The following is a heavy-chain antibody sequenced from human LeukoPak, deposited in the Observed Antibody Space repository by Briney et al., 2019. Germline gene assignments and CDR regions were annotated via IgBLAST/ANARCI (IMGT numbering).Heavy chain of an antibody. V-gene: IGHV4-59*12. J-gene: IGHJ5*02. CDR1: GGSISSYY. Sequence: SETLSLTCTVSGGSISSYYWSWIRQPPGKGLEWIGYVYYSGSTNYNPPLKSRVTISVDTSKNQFSLKLSSVTAADTAVYYCASPRGYSYGANWFDPWGQGTLVTVSS. D-gene: IGHD5-18*01. CDR3: ASPRGYSYGANWFDP. CDR2: VYYSGST.